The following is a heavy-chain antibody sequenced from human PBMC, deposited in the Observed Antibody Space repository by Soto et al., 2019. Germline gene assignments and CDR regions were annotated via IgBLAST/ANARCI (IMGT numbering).Heavy chain of an antibody. J-gene: IGHJ4*02. CDR2: INPNSGGT. Sequence: ASVKVSCKASGYTFTGYYMHWVRQAPGQGLEWMGWINPNSGGTNFAQKFQDWVTMTRDTSISTAYMELSRLRSDDTAFYYCARGQVVSLRYFDHPLNYWGQGTLVTVSS. V-gene: IGHV1-2*04. CDR3: ARGQVVSLRYFDHPLNY. CDR1: GYTFTGYY. D-gene: IGHD3-9*01.